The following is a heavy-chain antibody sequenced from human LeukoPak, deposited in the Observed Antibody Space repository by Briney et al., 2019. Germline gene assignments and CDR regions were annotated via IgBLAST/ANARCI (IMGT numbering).Heavy chain of an antibody. J-gene: IGHJ4*02. Sequence: SVKVSCKASGGTFSTYTINWVRQAPGQGLEWMGGIIPIFNTTKYAQKFQGRVTVTADESTSTAYMELSSLRSEDTAVYYCARDKCSGGRCYFDYWGLGTLVSVSS. D-gene: IGHD2-15*01. CDR1: GGTFSTYT. CDR3: ARDKCSGGRCYFDY. V-gene: IGHV1-69*13. CDR2: IIPIFNTT.